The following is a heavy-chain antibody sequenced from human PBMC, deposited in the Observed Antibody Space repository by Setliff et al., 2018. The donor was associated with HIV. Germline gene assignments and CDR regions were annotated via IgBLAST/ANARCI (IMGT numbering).Heavy chain of an antibody. V-gene: IGHV4-30-4*08. Sequence: SETLSLTCTVSGGSISSGDYFLSWVRQAPGKGLEWIGCIYYSGSAYYNPSLQSRVTISVDTSKNQFSLKLSSVTAADTAVYYCARVAPKGYQLLFSSVWGQGTTVTVSS. D-gene: IGHD2-2*01. CDR3: ARVAPKGYQLLFSSV. J-gene: IGHJ6*02. CDR2: IYYSGSA. CDR1: GGSISSGDYF.